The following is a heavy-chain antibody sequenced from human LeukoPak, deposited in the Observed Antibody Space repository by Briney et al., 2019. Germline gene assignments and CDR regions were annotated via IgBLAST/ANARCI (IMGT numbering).Heavy chain of an antibody. V-gene: IGHV3-66*01. Sequence: GGSLRLSCVASGFTFSSYAMSWVRQAPGKGLEWVSLIYSGSSTYYADSVKGRFTISRDKSKNTLYLQMSSLRVEDTAVYYCAMGAIVATIDYWGQGTLVTASS. J-gene: IGHJ4*02. CDR3: AMGAIVATIDY. D-gene: IGHD5-12*01. CDR1: GFTFSSYA. CDR2: IYSGSST.